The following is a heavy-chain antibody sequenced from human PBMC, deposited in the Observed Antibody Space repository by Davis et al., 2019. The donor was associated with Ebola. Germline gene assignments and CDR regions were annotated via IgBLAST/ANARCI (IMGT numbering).Heavy chain of an antibody. D-gene: IGHD3-16*01. CDR1: GFTFADRA. CDR2: VSWNGNTI. J-gene: IGHJ4*02. CDR3: AKAFRGFSNSHFDS. V-gene: IGHV3-9*01. Sequence: GGSLRFSCAASGFTFADRAMHWVRQAPGKGLEWVSSVSWNGNTIAYADSVKGRFTISRDNAKNSLYLQMKSLRTEDTALYYCAKAFRGFSNSHFDSWGQGTLVIVSS.